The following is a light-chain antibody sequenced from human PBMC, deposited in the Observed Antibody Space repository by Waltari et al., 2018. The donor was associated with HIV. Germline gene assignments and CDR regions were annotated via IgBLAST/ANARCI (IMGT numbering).Light chain of an antibody. J-gene: IGLJ3*02. Sequence: QSVLTQPPSASGTPGQRVTISCSGSDSNIGRTYVYWYQQLPGTAPKLLIYRNAQRPSGVPDRFSGSKSGTSASLAISGLRSEDEADYYCATWDESLSGWVFGGGARLTVL. CDR3: ATWDESLSGWV. CDR1: DSNIGRTY. V-gene: IGLV1-47*01. CDR2: RNA.